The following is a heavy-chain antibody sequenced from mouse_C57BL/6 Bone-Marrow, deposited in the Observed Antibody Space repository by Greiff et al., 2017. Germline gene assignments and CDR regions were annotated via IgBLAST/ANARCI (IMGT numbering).Heavy chain of an antibody. CDR3: ARGGVFITTAFDV. J-gene: IGHJ1*03. D-gene: IGHD1-1*01. CDR1: GYTFTDYY. Sequence: QVQLQQPGAELVMPGASVKISCKASGYTFTDYYINWVKQRPGQGLEWIGWIFPGSGSTYYNEKFKGKATLTVDKSSSTAYMLLSSLTSEDSAVYFCARGGVFITTAFDVWGTGTTVTVSA. V-gene: IGHV1-75*01. CDR2: IFPGSGST.